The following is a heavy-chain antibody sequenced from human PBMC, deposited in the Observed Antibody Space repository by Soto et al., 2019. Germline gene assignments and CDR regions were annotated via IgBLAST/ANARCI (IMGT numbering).Heavy chain of an antibody. D-gene: IGHD3-10*02. CDR1: GETFTGYY. CDR3: ARDRIAVRGVPIFDP. V-gene: IGHV1-2*04. Sequence: CCKASGETFTGYYMHWVQHAPRQGLEWMGWINPDSGGTNYAQKFQGWVTMTRDTSISTAYMELSRLRSDDTAVYYCARDRIAVRGVPIFDPWGQGTLVTVS. J-gene: IGHJ5*02. CDR2: INPDSGGT.